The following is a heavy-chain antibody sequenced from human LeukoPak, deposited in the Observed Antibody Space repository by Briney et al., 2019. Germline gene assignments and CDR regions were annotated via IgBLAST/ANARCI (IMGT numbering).Heavy chain of an antibody. CDR1: GGSISSGGYY. CDR2: IYHSGST. D-gene: IGHD6-25*01. V-gene: IGHV4-30-2*01. CDR3: ARYSRIAAAGLDY. Sequence: SETLSLTCTVSGGSISSGGYYWSWIRQPPGKGLEWIGYIYHSGSTYYNPSLKSRVTISVDRSKNQFSLKLSSVTAADTAVYYCARYSRIAAAGLDYWGQGTLVTVSS. J-gene: IGHJ4*02.